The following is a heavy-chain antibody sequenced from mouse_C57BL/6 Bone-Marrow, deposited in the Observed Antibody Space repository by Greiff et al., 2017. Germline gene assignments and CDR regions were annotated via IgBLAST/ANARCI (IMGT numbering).Heavy chain of an antibody. CDR2: IDPANGNT. CDR3: ARYGSSYYGWYFDV. J-gene: IGHJ1*03. D-gene: IGHD1-1*02. V-gene: IGHV14-3*01. Sequence: VHVKQSVAELVRPGASVKLSCTASGFNIKNTYMPWVKQRPEQGLEWIGRIDPANGNTKYAPKFQGKATITADTSSNTAYLQLSSLTSEDTAIYYCARYGSSYYGWYFDVWGTGTTVTVSS. CDR1: GFNIKNTY.